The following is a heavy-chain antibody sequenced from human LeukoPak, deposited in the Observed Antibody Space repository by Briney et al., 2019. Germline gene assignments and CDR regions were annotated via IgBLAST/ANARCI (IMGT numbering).Heavy chain of an antibody. J-gene: IGHJ6*03. Sequence: ASVKVSCKASGYTFTSYGISWVRQAPGQGLEWMGWISAYNGNTNYAQKLQGRVTMTTDTSTSTAYMELRSLRSDDTAVYYCASTAEAGYSSSWGYYYYYMDVWGKGTTVTISS. CDR2: ISAYNGNT. D-gene: IGHD6-13*01. CDR1: GYTFTSYG. CDR3: ASTAEAGYSSSWGYYYYYMDV. V-gene: IGHV1-18*01.